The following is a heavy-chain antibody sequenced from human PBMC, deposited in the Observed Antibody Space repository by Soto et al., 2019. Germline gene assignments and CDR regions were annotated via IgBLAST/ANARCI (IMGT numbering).Heavy chain of an antibody. CDR1: GGTFSSYA. CDR3: ARAGGIAARPDFNY. D-gene: IGHD6-6*01. CDR2: IIPIFGTA. V-gene: IGHV1-69*13. Sequence: SVKVSCKASGGTFSSYAISWVRQAPGQGLEWMGGIIPIFGTANYTQKFQGRVTITADESTSTAYMELSSLRSEDTAVYYCARAGGIAARPDFNYWGQGTLVTVSS. J-gene: IGHJ4*02.